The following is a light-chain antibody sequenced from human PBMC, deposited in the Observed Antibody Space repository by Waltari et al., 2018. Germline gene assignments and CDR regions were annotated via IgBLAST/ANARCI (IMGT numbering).Light chain of an antibody. V-gene: IGKV3-20*01. J-gene: IGKJ4*01. CDR3: QQYDISPLT. Sequence: EMVLTQAPGTLSLCPGERATLSCRTIQTVRTIYLAWYQQKPGQAPTLLIYGASSRATGIPDRFSVSGSGTDFSLTISSLEPEDFAVYYCQQYDISPLTVGGGTKVGIK. CDR2: GAS. CDR1: QTVRTIY.